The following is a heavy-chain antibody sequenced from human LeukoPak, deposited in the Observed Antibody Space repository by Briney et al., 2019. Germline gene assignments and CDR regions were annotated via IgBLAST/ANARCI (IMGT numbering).Heavy chain of an antibody. CDR1: GFIVSSNY. Sequence: GGSLRLSCAASGFIVSSNYMSWVRQAPGKGLEWVSVIYSGGTTYYADSVKGRFTISRDNRKNALYLQMNSLRAEDTAVYYCARTRTYSYDSSGHYYPTHFDYWGQGTLVTVSS. J-gene: IGHJ4*02. CDR3: ARTRTYSYDSSGHYYPTHFDY. CDR2: IYSGGTT. V-gene: IGHV3-66*01. D-gene: IGHD3-22*01.